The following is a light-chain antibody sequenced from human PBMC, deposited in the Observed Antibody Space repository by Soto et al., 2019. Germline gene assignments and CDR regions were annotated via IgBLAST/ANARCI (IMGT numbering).Light chain of an antibody. CDR2: DVS. CDR1: SSDVAVYNY. CDR3: SSYTSSNTVV. V-gene: IGLV2-14*01. J-gene: IGLJ2*01. Sequence: QSALTQPASVSGSPGQSITISCTGTSSDVAVYNYVSWYQQHPGKAPKLMIYDVSYRPSGVSNRFSAFKSGNTASLTISGLQAEDEADYYCSSYTSSNTVVFGGETKLTVL.